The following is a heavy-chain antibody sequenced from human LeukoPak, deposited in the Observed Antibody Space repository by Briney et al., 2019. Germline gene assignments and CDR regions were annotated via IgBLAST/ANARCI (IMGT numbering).Heavy chain of an antibody. Sequence: SVKVSCMASGGTFSSYAISWVRQAPGQGLEWMGGIIPIFGTANYAQKFQGRVTITADESTSTAYMELSSLRSEDTAVYYCARGGVGKDYGDYRSNWFDPWGQGTLVTVSS. CDR2: IIPIFGTA. D-gene: IGHD4-17*01. V-gene: IGHV1-69*13. J-gene: IGHJ5*02. CDR3: ARGGVGKDYGDYRSNWFDP. CDR1: GGTFSSYA.